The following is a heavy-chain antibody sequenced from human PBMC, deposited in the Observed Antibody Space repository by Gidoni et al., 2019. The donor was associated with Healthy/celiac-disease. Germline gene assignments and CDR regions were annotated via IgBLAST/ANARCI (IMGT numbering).Heavy chain of an antibody. CDR2: IYYSGST. J-gene: IGHJ6*02. Sequence: QVQLQESGPGLVKPSETLSLTCTVSGGSISSYYWSWIRQPPGKGLEWIGYIYYSGSTNYNPSLKSRVTISVDTSKNQFSLKLSSVTAADTAVYYCARGSSGYRAFYYYYYGMDVWGQGTTVTVSS. CDR3: ARGSSGYRAFYYYYYGMDV. D-gene: IGHD3-22*01. CDR1: GGSISSYY. V-gene: IGHV4-59*01.